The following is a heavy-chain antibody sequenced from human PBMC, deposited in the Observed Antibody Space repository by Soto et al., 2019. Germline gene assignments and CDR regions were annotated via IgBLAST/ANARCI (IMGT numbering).Heavy chain of an antibody. J-gene: IGHJ4*02. CDR1: GGSISSGENF. Sequence: QVQLQESGPGLVKPSHTLSLTCTVSGGSISSGENFWNWIRQSPGKGLEWIGYIHHSGSTYYNPSLKSRLTISVDTSKNQISLKLNSVTAADTAVYYCARDTGTYPYYFDYWGQGTLVTVSS. CDR3: ARDTGTYPYYFDY. D-gene: IGHD1-26*01. CDR2: IHHSGST. V-gene: IGHV4-30-4*01.